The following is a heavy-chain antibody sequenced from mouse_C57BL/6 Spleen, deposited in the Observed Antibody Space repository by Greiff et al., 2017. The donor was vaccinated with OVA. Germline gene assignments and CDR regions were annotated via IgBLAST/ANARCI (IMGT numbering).Heavy chain of an antibody. V-gene: IGHV1-72*01. CDR3: ARESMVTTDSRWYFDV. D-gene: IGHD2-2*01. CDR2: IYPNSGGT. Sequence: QVQLQQPGAELVKPGASVKLSCKASGYTFTSYWMHWVKQRPGRGLEWIGRIYPNSGGTKYNEKFKSKATLTADTSSSTAYMQLSSLTSEDSAVYYCARESMVTTDSRWYFDVWGTGTTVTVSS. CDR1: GYTFTSYW. J-gene: IGHJ1*03.